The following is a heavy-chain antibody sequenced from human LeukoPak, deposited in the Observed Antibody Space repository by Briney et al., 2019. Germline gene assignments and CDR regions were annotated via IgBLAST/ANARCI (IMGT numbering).Heavy chain of an antibody. J-gene: IGHJ3*02. V-gene: IGHV1-18*01. D-gene: IGHD1-26*01. Sequence: ASVKVSCKASGYTFTSYGISWVRQAPGQGLEWMGWISAYNGNTNYAQKLQGRVTMTTDTSTSTAYMELRSLRSDDTAVYYCARDRSRATMGAFDIWGQGTMVTVSS. CDR2: ISAYNGNT. CDR3: ARDRSRATMGAFDI. CDR1: GYTFTSYG.